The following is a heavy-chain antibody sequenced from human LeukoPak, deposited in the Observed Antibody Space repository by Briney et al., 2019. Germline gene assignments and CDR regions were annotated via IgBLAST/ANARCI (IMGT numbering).Heavy chain of an antibody. D-gene: IGHD3-22*01. CDR3: AGLVGRYSSGLYYYYFDY. CDR1: GDSINSLDL. CDR2: MYLSGTT. Sequence: PSETLSLTCTVSGDSINSLDLWSWVRQPPGKGLEWIGEMYLSGTTHSNPSVKSRVTMSIDKSKNQFFLNLSSVTAADTAVYYCAGLVGRYSSGLYYYYFDYWGQGTLVTVSS. J-gene: IGHJ4*02. V-gene: IGHV4-4*02.